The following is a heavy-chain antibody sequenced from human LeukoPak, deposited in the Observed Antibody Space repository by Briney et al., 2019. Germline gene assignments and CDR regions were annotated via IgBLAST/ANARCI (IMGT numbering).Heavy chain of an antibody. CDR2: ISYDGSNK. CDR1: GFTFSSYG. J-gene: IGHJ4*02. V-gene: IGHV3-30*03. Sequence: PGGSLGLSCAASGFTFSSYGMHWVRQVPGKGLEWVAVISYDGSNKYYADSVKGRFTISRDNSKNTLYLQMNSLRAEDTAVYYCASSLPTYSSSWYLFNYWGQGTLVTVSS. CDR3: ASSLPTYSSSWYLFNY. D-gene: IGHD6-13*01.